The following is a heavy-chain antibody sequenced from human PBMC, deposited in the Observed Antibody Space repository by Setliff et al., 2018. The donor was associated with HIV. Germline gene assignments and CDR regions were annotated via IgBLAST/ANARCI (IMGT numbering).Heavy chain of an antibody. CDR2: INPSGSA. CDR1: GGSISTSTYY. CDR3: ARGGLNDYTLFYDF. J-gene: IGHJ4*01. D-gene: IGHD3-3*01. Sequence: SETLSLTCTVSGGSISTSTYYWGWIRQPPGKGLEWIGEINPSGSANYSPSLKSRVTISVDTSKNEFSLKLGSVTAADTAVYFCARGGLNDYTLFYDFWGQGTLVTVSS. V-gene: IGHV4-39*01.